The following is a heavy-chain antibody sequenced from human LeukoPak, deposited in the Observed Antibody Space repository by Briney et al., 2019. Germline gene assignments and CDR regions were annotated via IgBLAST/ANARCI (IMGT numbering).Heavy chain of an antibody. CDR3: STASL. Sequence: PGGSLRLSCTASGFTFGDYAMSWVRQAPGKGLEWVGFIRSKAYGGTTEYAASVKGRFTISRDDSKSIAYLQMNSLKTEDTAVYYCSTASLWGQGTLVTVSS. J-gene: IGHJ4*02. CDR1: GFTFGDYA. CDR2: IRSKAYGGTT. V-gene: IGHV3-49*04. D-gene: IGHD1-26*01.